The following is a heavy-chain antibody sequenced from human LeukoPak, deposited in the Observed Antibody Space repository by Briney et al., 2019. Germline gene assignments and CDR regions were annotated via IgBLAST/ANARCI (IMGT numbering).Heavy chain of an antibody. CDR3: ARALSGCILCFDY. CDR1: GYTFTSYD. V-gene: IGHV1-8*01. J-gene: IGHJ4*02. D-gene: IGHD6-19*01. Sequence: ASVTVSCKASGYTFTSYDINWLRQATGQGLEWMGWMNPNSGDTGYAQKFQGRVTMTRSTSINTAYMELSSLRSEHTAVYYCARALSGCILCFDYWGQGSLVTVSS. CDR2: MNPNSGDT.